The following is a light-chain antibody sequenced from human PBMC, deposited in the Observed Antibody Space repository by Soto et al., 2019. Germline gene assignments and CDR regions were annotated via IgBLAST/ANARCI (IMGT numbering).Light chain of an antibody. CDR2: EVN. CDR1: SSDVGGYNY. V-gene: IGLV2-14*01. Sequence: QSALTQPASVSGSPGQSITISCTGTSSDVGGYNYVSWYQHHPGKAPKLLIYEVNNRPSGVSNRFSGSKSGDTASLTVSELQAEDEADYYCSSYTSSVTLSFGGGTKLTVL. CDR3: SSYTSSVTLS. J-gene: IGLJ2*01.